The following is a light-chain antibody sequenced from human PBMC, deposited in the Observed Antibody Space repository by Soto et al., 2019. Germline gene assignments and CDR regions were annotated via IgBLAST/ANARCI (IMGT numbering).Light chain of an antibody. J-gene: IGLJ1*01. V-gene: IGLV2-14*01. CDR3: SSYTSSSTLYV. CDR1: SSDVGGYNY. CDR2: DVS. Sequence: QSALTQPASVSGSPGQSITISCTGTSSDVGGYNYVSWYQQHPGKAPKLMIYDVSNRPSGVSNRFSGSKSGNTDSLTISGLQAEAEAYYYCSSYTSSSTLYVFGTGTKLTVL.